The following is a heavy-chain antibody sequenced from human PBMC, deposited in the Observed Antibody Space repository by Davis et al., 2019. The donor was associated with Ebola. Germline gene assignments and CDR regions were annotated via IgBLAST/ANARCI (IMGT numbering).Heavy chain of an antibody. Sequence: ASVKVSCKSSGYTFTSYGLVWVRQAPGLGLEWMGWISGFNTNTNFAQKFQGRVTVSNGTSTNTAYMDLRSLTSDDTAKYYSARAPTQDVLTGTSSYYFDYWGQGTLVTVSS. V-gene: IGHV1-18*04. D-gene: IGHD3-9*01. CDR1: GYTFTSYG. J-gene: IGHJ4*02. CDR2: ISGFNTNT. CDR3: ARAPTQDVLTGTSSYYFDY.